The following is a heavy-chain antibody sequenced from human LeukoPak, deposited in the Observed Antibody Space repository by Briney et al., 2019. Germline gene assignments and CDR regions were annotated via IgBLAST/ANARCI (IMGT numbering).Heavy chain of an antibody. CDR3: ARGYSSSWSFDY. Sequence: GGSLRLSCAASGFTFSSYSMNWVRQAPGKGLEWVSSISSSSSYIYYADSVKGRFTISRDNAKNSLYLQMNSLRAEDTAVYYCARGYSSSWSFDYWGQGTLVTVSS. CDR1: GFTFSSYS. CDR2: ISSSSSYI. J-gene: IGHJ4*02. V-gene: IGHV3-21*01. D-gene: IGHD6-13*01.